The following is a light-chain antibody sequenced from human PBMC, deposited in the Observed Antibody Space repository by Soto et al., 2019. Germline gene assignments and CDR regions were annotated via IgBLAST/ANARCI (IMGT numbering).Light chain of an antibody. CDR2: GAS. CDR3: HQYGSSHPIT. J-gene: IGKJ5*01. CDR1: QSVSSSY. Sequence: EIVLTQSPGTLSLSPGERATLSCRASQSVSSSYLAWYQQKPGQAPRLLIYGASSRATGIPDRFSGSGSGTDFTLTISRLEPEDFAVYYCHQYGSSHPITFGQGTRREIK. V-gene: IGKV3-20*01.